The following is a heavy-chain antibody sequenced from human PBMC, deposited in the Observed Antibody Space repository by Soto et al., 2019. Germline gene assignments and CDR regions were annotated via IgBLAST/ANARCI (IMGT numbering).Heavy chain of an antibody. V-gene: IGHV4-61*01. D-gene: IGHD4-17*01. Sequence: QVQLQESGPGLVKPSETLSLTCTVSGGSVSSGSYYWSWIRQPPGKGLEWIGYIYYSGTTNYHTSLKSRVTISVDTSKNQFSLKQSSVTDADTAVYYCARDNGDYWFDPWGQGTLVTVSS. CDR3: ARDNGDYWFDP. CDR1: GGSVSSGSYY. J-gene: IGHJ5*02. CDR2: IYYSGTT.